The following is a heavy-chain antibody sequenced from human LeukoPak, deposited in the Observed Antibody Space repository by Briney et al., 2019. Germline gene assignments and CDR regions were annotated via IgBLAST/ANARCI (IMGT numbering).Heavy chain of an antibody. V-gene: IGHV3-15*01. CDR2: IKSKTFGGTP. D-gene: IGHD3-16*01. CDR1: GFTFGDYA. Sequence: GGSLRLSCTASGFTFGDYAMSWVRQAPGKGLEWVGRIKSKTFGGTPDYAGPVKGRFTISRDDSKNTLYLHMNTLKTEDTAIYYCTTLGAFDYWGQGTLVTVSS. CDR3: TTLGAFDY. J-gene: IGHJ4*02.